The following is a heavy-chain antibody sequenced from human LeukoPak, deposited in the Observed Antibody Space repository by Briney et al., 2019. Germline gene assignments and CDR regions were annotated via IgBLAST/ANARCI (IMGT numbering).Heavy chain of an antibody. D-gene: IGHD1-26*01. CDR2: ISSSSTTI. J-gene: IGHJ3*02. CDR1: GFTFSSYS. Sequence: GGSLRLSCAASGFTFSSYSTNWVRQAPGKGLEWVSYISSSSTTIYYADSVKGRFTISRDNAKNSLYLQMNSLRAEDTAVYYCASYSGSYYGTFDIWGQGTMVTVSS. V-gene: IGHV3-48*01. CDR3: ASYSGSYYGTFDI.